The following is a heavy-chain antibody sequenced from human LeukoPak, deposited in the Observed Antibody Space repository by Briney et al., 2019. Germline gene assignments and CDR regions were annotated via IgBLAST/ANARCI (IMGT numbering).Heavy chain of an antibody. J-gene: IGHJ4*02. CDR2: IYYSGST. D-gene: IGHD6-19*01. Sequence: SETLSLTCTVSGGSISSSGYYWGWIRQPPGKGLEWIGSIYYSGSTYYNPSLKSRVTISVDTSKNQFSLKLSSVTAADTAVYYCASLRRARYGYSSGWERSSDYWGQGTLVTVSS. CDR3: ASLRRARYGYSSGWERSSDY. V-gene: IGHV4-39*07. CDR1: GGSISSSGYY.